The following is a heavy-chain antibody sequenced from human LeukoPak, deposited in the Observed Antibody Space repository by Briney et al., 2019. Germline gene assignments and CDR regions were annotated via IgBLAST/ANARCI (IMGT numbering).Heavy chain of an antibody. J-gene: IGHJ5*02. D-gene: IGHD2-2*02. V-gene: IGHV4-38-2*01. CDR2: IYHSGST. Sequence: SETLSLTCAVSGYSISSGYYWGWIRQPPGKGLEWIGSIYHSGSTYYNPSLKSRVTISVDTSKNQFSLKLSPLTAADTAVYYCARGSDIVVVPAAIEAWFDPWGQGTLVTVSS. CDR1: GYSISSGYY. CDR3: ARGSDIVVVPAAIEAWFDP.